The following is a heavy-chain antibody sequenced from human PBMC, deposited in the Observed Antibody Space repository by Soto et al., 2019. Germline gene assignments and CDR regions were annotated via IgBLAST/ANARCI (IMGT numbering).Heavy chain of an antibody. J-gene: IGHJ4*02. CDR2: IKQDGSEK. CDR1: GFTFSSYW. V-gene: IGHV3-7*01. Sequence: PGGSLRLSCAASGFTFSSYWMSWVRQAPGKGLEWVANIKQDGSEKYYVDSVKGRFTISRDNAKNSLYLQMNSLRAEETAVYYCARVGGYDPYYFDYWGQGTLVTVSS. D-gene: IGHD5-12*01. CDR3: ARVGGYDPYYFDY.